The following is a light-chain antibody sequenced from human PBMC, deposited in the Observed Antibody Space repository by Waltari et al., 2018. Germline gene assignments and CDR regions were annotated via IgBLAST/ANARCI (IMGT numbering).Light chain of an antibody. CDR1: NSAVGYYNL. Sequence: QSALTQPASVSGTPRQSIPLSCTGTNSAVGYYNLVSLYQHHPGEAPKPMICEVITRPSGVSNRFSGSKSGNTASLTISGLQAEDEADYYCCSYAGSGTYVFGTGTKVTVL. J-gene: IGLJ1*01. V-gene: IGLV2-23*02. CDR2: EVI. CDR3: CSYAGSGTYV.